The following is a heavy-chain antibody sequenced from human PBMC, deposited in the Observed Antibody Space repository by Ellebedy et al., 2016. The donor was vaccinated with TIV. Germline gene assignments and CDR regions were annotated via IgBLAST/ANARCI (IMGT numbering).Heavy chain of an antibody. D-gene: IGHD2-21*01. CDR2: GSA. Sequence: GSAIYSPSLKSRVTISVDTSKNQFSLKLNSVTAADTAVYYCARAPSSAVIRTYYFDYWGQGTLVTVSS. CDR3: ARAPSSAVIRTYYFDY. J-gene: IGHJ4*02. V-gene: IGHV4-59*01.